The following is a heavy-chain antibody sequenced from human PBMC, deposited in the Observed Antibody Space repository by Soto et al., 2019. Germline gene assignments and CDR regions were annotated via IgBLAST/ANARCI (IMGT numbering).Heavy chain of an antibody. CDR2: IIPIFGTA. V-gene: IGHV1-69*01. J-gene: IGHJ5*02. D-gene: IGHD3-3*01. CDR1: GGTFSSYA. Sequence: QVQLVQSGAEVKKPGSSVKVSCKASGGTFSSYAISWVRQAPGQGLEWRGGIIPIFGTANYAQKFQGRVTITADESTSTAYMELSSLRSEDTAVYYCARLGYDFWSGYYRSWFDPWGQGTLVTVSS. CDR3: ARLGYDFWSGYYRSWFDP.